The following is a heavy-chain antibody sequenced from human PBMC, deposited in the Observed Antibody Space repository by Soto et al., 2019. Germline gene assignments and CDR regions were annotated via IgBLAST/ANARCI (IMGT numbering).Heavy chain of an antibody. CDR1: GGSISSGDYY. D-gene: IGHD2-15*01. CDR2: IYYSGST. V-gene: IGHV4-31*03. CDR3: ARHTPAISISDH. Sequence: SDTLSLTCTVSGGSISSGDYYWSWIRQHPGKGLEWIGYIYYSGSTYYNPSLKSRVTISVDTSKNQFSLKLSSVTAADTAVYYCARHTPAISISDHWGQGTLVTVSS. J-gene: IGHJ4*02.